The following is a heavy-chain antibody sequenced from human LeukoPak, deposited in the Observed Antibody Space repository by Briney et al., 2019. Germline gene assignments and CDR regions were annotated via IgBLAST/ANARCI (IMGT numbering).Heavy chain of an antibody. CDR2: IGGSGGST. CDR3: AKDGREGSAWYVFDY. J-gene: IGHJ4*02. D-gene: IGHD6-13*01. Sequence: GGSLRLSCPASGFTFSYYDMTLLRQAPGKGLEWVSTIGGSGGSTFYADSVKGRFTASRDNSKNTLYLLMNSLRAEDTAVYYCAKDGREGSAWYVFDYWGQGTLVTVSS. V-gene: IGHV3-23*01. CDR1: GFTFSYYD.